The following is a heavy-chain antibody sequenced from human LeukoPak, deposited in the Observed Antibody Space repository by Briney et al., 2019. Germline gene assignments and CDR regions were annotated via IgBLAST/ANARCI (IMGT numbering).Heavy chain of an antibody. Sequence: SETLSLTCSVSGGSISSSSYYWGWIRHPQGKGLEWIGSIYHSGSTYYNPSLKSRVTVSVDTSRNQFSLKLNSATAADTAVYYCATHNIAMTGTGFDYWGQGTLVSVSS. CDR1: GGSISSSSYY. D-gene: IGHD1-1*01. CDR2: IYHSGST. CDR3: ATHNIAMTGTGFDY. V-gene: IGHV4-39*01. J-gene: IGHJ4*02.